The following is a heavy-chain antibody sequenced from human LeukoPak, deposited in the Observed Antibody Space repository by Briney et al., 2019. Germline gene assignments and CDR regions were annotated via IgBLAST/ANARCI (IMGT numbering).Heavy chain of an antibody. Sequence: ASVTVSFTASGYTFTSYDINWVRQATGQGLEWMGWMNPNSGKTGYAQKFQGRVTMTRNTSISTAYMELSSLRSEDTAVYYCARGVGGYEHSSIVDYWGQGTLVTVSS. V-gene: IGHV1-8*01. CDR3: ARGVGGYEHSSIVDY. D-gene: IGHD5-12*01. J-gene: IGHJ4*02. CDR2: MNPNSGKT. CDR1: GYTFTSYD.